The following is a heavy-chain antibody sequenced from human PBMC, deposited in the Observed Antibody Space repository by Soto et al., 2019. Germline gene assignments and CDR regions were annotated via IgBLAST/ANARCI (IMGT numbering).Heavy chain of an antibody. CDR3: ARIMCGGDCYDFDY. V-gene: IGHV3-33*01. D-gene: IGHD2-21*02. CDR1: GFTFSSYG. CDR2: IWYDGSNK. J-gene: IGHJ4*02. Sequence: QVQLVESGGGVVQPGRSLRLSCAASGFTFSSYGMHWVRQAPGKGLEWVAVIWYDGSNKYYADSVKGRITISRDNYKNTLYLQMNSLRAEDTAVYYCARIMCGGDCYDFDYWGQGTLVTVSS.